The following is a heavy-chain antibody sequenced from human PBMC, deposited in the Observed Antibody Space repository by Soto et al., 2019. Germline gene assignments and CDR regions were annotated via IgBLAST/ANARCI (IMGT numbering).Heavy chain of an antibody. CDR3: ASVVVADFDY. CDR1: GFTFSSYA. Sequence: QVQLVESGGGVVQPGRSLRLSCAASGFTFSSYAMHWVRQAPGKGMEWVALISYDGSNKYYADSVKGRFTISRDNSKNTLYLQMNSLRPEDTAVYYCASVVVADFDYWGQGTLVTVSS. V-gene: IGHV3-30-3*01. D-gene: IGHD2-15*01. CDR2: ISYDGSNK. J-gene: IGHJ4*02.